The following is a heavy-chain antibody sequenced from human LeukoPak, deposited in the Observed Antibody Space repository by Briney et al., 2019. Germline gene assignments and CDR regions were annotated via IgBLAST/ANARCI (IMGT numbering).Heavy chain of an antibody. CDR1: SGLVSSDY. D-gene: IGHD6-13*01. J-gene: IGHJ4*02. V-gene: IGHV4-4*07. CDR3: ARDVVAAAGSFDY. CDR2: IYTSGST. Sequence: SETLSLTCTVYSGLVSSDYWTWIRQPAGKGLEWIGRIYTSGSTNYSPSLKSRVTMSVDTSKNQFSLKLSSVTAADTAVYYCARDVVAAAGSFDYWGQGTQVTVSS.